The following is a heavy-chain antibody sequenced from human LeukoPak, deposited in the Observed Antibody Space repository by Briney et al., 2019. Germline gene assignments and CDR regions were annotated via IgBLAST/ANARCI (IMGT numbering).Heavy chain of an antibody. D-gene: IGHD3-16*01. CDR3: ATWGLDPFDY. CDR1: GFTFSSYS. V-gene: IGHV3-21*01. CDR2: ISSTSSYI. Sequence: GGSLRLSCAASGFTFSSYSMTWVRQAPGKGLEWVSSISSTSSYIYYADSVKGRFTISRDNAKNSLYLQMNSLRAEDTAVYYCATWGLDPFDYWGQGTLVTVSS. J-gene: IGHJ4*02.